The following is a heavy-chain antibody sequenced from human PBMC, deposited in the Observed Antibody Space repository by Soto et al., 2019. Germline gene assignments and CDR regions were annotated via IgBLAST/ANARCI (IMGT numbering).Heavy chain of an antibody. CDR2: IYDNGST. Sequence: QLQVQESGPGLVQPSETLSLTCAVSGGSIRSSRHYWGWIRQSPGKGLEWIGSIYDNGSTYYNLSLKSRATISVATSKNQSSLKLTSVTAADTGVYFCARHLTSSLWSGHYPRPNWFDPWGRGTLVTVSS. CDR3: ARHLTSSLWSGHYPRPNWFDP. D-gene: IGHD3-3*01. J-gene: IGHJ5*02. V-gene: IGHV4-39*01. CDR1: GGSIRSSRHY.